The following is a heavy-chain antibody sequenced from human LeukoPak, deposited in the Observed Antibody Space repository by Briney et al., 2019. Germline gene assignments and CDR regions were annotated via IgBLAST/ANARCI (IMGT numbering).Heavy chain of an antibody. V-gene: IGHV3-23*01. D-gene: IGHD5-18*01. CDR1: GFTFSSYA. CDR2: ITASGGNT. J-gene: IGHJ4*02. Sequence: GGSLRLSCAASGFTFSSYAMGWVRQAPGKGLEWVSAITASGGNTYYVDSEKGRFTISRDNSKNTLYLQVNSLRAEDTAVYYCAKGNGYSYGRYYFDYWGQGTLAIVSS. CDR3: AKGNGYSYGRYYFDY.